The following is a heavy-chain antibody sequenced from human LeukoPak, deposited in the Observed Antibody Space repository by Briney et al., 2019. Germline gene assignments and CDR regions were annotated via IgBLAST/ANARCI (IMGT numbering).Heavy chain of an antibody. Sequence: ASVKVSCKASGYTFTSYYMDWVRQAPGRGLEWMGISNPSGGSTSYAQKFQGRVTMTRDMSTSTDYMELSSLRSEDTAVYYCARDNSVGDTAWWFDPWGQGTLVTVSS. J-gene: IGHJ5*02. CDR3: ARDNSVGDTAWWFDP. D-gene: IGHD1-26*01. CDR1: GYTFTSYY. CDR2: SNPSGGST. V-gene: IGHV1-46*01.